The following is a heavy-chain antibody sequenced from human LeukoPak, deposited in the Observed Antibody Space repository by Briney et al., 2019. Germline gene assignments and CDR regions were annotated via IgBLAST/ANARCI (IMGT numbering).Heavy chain of an antibody. CDR1: GYTYTSDG. J-gene: IGHJ4*02. CDR2: TNPYNGNT. D-gene: IGHD2-2*02. CDR3: ARGQSSSAATPFDY. Sequence: ASVKVSCKASGYTYTSDGISWVRQAPGQWLKWMGWTNPYNGNTNYAQKLQGRVTMTTDTSTSTAYMELRSLRSDDTAVYYCARGQSSSAATPFDYWGQGTLVTVSS. V-gene: IGHV1-18*01.